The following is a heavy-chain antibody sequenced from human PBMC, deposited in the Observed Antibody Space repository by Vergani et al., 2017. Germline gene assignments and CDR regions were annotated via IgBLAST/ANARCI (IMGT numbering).Heavy chain of an antibody. J-gene: IGHJ1*01. CDR3: ARISGGSAPYLHY. V-gene: IGHV3-7*01. CDR1: GFTFGDYY. CDR2: IKRDGTET. Sequence: EVQLLESGGGLVQPGGSLGLSCAASGFTFGDYYMAWIRLAPGKGLDWVASIKRDGTETFYVDSVKGRFTISRDNAKTTLYLQMNSLRDEDRGVYYCARISGGSAPYLHYWGQGTLVTVAS. D-gene: IGHD2-15*01.